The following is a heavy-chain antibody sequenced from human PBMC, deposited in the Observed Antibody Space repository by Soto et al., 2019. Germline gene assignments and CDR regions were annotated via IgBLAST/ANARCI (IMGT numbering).Heavy chain of an antibody. D-gene: IGHD3-16*01. CDR1: GGTFSSYA. CDR3: ARVSGRGEPAPWDV. Sequence: QVQLVQSGAEVKKPGSSVKVSCKASGGTFSSYAISWVRQAPGQGLEWRGGIIPIFGTANYAQKFQGRVTIAADESKNAAYMELSSLRSEDTAVYYCARVSGRGEPAPWDVWGQGTTVTVSS. V-gene: IGHV1-69*01. J-gene: IGHJ6*02. CDR2: IIPIFGTA.